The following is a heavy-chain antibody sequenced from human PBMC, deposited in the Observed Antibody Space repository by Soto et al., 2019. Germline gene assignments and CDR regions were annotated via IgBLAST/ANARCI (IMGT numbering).Heavy chain of an antibody. CDR3: ARVITMVRGVIQLYYFDY. CDR2: IYYSGST. J-gene: IGHJ4*02. V-gene: IGHV4-31*03. CDR1: GGSISSGGYY. Sequence: SETLSLTCTVSGGSISSGGYYWSWIRQHPGKGLEWIGYIYYSGSTYYNPSLKSRVTISVDTSKNQFSLKLSSVTAADTAVYYCARVITMVRGVIQLYYFDYWGQGTLVTVS. D-gene: IGHD3-10*01.